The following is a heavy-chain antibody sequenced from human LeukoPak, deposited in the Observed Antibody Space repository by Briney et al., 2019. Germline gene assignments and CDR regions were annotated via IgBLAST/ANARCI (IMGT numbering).Heavy chain of an antibody. CDR2: INSDGSST. D-gene: IGHD2-2*01. CDR3: AKANYQVLAPNHPYGLDV. J-gene: IGHJ6*02. CDR1: GFTFSSYW. Sequence: GGSLRLSCAASGFTFSSYWMHWVRQAPGKGLVWVSRINSDGSSTSYADSVKGRFTISRDNAKNTLYLQMNGLRAEDTAVYYCAKANYQVLAPNHPYGLDVWGQGTTVTVSS. V-gene: IGHV3-74*01.